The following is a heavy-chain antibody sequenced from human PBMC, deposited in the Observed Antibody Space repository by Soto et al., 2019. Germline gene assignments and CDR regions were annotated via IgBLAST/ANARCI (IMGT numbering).Heavy chain of an antibody. J-gene: IGHJ6*02. CDR2: ISYDGSNK. D-gene: IGHD3-16*01. Sequence: PGGSLRLSCAASGFTFSKYGMHWVRQAPGKGLEWVAVISYDGSNKYYADSVKGRFTISRDKSTNTLYVQMNSLRVEDTAVYYCAKGEEGGAYYGMDVWGQGTTVTVSS. CDR3: AKGEEGGAYYGMDV. V-gene: IGHV3-30*18. CDR1: GFTFSKYG.